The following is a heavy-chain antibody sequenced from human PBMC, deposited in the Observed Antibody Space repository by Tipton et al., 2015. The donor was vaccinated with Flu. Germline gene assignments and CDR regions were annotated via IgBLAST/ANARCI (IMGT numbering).Heavy chain of an antibody. CDR1: GSSINNYYY. J-gene: IGHJ5*01. D-gene: IGHD4-11*01. CDR2: ICPGSP. V-gene: IGHV4-38-2*01. CDR3: ARRDFSNYVSEPRNWFDF. Sequence: TLSLTCAVSGSSINNYYYWGWIRQPPGKGLEWIGNICPGSPYYNPSLRSRVTMSIGRSKDQFSLRLTSVTAADTAVYFCARRDFSNYVSEPRNWFDFWGQGTLVTVSS.